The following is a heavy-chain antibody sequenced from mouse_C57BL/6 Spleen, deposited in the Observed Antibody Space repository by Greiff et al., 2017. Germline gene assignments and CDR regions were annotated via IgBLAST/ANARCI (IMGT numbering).Heavy chain of an antibody. CDR1: GYTFTSYW. D-gene: IGHD2-5*01. Sequence: VQLQQPGTDLVKPGASVKLSCKASGYTFTSYWMHWVKQRPGQGLEWIGNINPSNGGTNYNEKFKSKATLTVDKSTSTAYMQLSSLTSEDSAVYYCARGEDVYYSNFCYAMDYWGQGTSVTVSS. V-gene: IGHV1-53*01. CDR2: INPSNGGT. J-gene: IGHJ4*01. CDR3: ARGEDVYYSNFCYAMDY.